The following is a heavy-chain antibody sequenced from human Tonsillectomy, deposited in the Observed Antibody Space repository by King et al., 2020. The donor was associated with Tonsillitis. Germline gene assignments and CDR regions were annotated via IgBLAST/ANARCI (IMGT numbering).Heavy chain of an antibody. Sequence: VQLVESGAEVKKPGASVKLSCKTSGYTFTSHYMHWVRQAPGQGLEWMGITNPSGGSSTYAQKFQGRVTLTRDTSTSTFYMELGSLRSEDTAVYYCARCGITIVGVVIDPGFFDLWGRGTLVTVSS. V-gene: IGHV1-46*01. CDR1: GYTFTSHY. CDR3: ARCGITIVGVVIDPGFFDL. CDR2: TNPSGGSS. J-gene: IGHJ2*01. D-gene: IGHD3-3*01.